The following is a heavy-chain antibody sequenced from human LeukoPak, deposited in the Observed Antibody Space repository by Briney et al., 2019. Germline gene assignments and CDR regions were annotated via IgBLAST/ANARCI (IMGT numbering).Heavy chain of an antibody. D-gene: IGHD4-23*01. CDR2: ISGSGGST. CDR3: AGFGGNSF. J-gene: IGHJ4*02. Sequence: PGGSLRLSCAASGFTFSSYVMSWVRQAPGKGLEWVSGISGSGGSTYHADSVKGRFTISRDNSKNTLYLQMNSLRAEDTAVYYCAGFGGNSFWGPGTLVTVSS. CDR1: GFTFSSYV. V-gene: IGHV3-23*01.